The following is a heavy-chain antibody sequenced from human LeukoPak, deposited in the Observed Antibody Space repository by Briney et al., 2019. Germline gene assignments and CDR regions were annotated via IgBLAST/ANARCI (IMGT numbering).Heavy chain of an antibody. D-gene: IGHD6-13*01. CDR3: ARVWYSSSLVGY. CDR2: IRYDGSNK. Sequence: GGSLRLSCAASGFTFSSYGMHWVRQAPGKGLEWVAFIRYDGSNKYYADSAKGRFTISRDNSKNTLYLQMNSLRAEDTAVYYCARVWYSSSLVGYWGQGTLVTVSS. J-gene: IGHJ4*02. V-gene: IGHV3-30*02. CDR1: GFTFSSYG.